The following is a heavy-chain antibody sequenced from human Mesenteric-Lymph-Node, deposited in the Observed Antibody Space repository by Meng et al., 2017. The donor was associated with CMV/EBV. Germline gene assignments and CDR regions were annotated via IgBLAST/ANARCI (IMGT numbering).Heavy chain of an antibody. J-gene: IGHJ6*02. D-gene: IGHD2-2*02. V-gene: IGHV1-46*01. CDR1: GYTFSNYY. CDR2: INPSGGST. Sequence: ASVKVSCKASGYTFSNYYMHWVRQAPGQGLEWMGIINPSGGSTTYAQKFQGRVTMTRDTSTSTVYMELSSLRSEDTAVYYCARVDKVVVPAAITDQGNYYYYYYGMDVWGQGTTVTVSS. CDR3: ARVDKVVVPAAITDQGNYYYYYYGMDV.